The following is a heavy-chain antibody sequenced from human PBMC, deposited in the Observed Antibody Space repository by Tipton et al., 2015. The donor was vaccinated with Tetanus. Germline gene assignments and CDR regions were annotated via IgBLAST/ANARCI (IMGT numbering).Heavy chain of an antibody. CDR1: GFTFSSYS. CDR2: ITGSSSYI. D-gene: IGHD3-22*01. J-gene: IGHJ4*02. Sequence: SLRLSCAASGFTFSSYSMNWVRQAPGKGLEWVSSITGSSSYIYYADSVKGRFTISRDNAKNSLYLQMNSLRAEDTAMYYCAKDNYDSSGYSPTFDYWGQGTLVTVSS. CDR3: AKDNYDSSGYSPTFDY. V-gene: IGHV3-21*01.